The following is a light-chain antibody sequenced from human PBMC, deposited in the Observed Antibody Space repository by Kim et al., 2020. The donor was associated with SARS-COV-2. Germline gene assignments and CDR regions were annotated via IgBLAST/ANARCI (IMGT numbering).Light chain of an antibody. J-gene: IGKJ5*01. V-gene: IGKV3-11*01. Sequence: PGERATLSCRASQTVSTFLAWYQQRPGQAPRLLIYHGSNRATGIPARFSGSGSGTDFTLTISSLEPEDFAVYYCQQRYTWPSTFGQGTRLEIK. CDR3: QQRYTWPST. CDR2: HGS. CDR1: QTVSTF.